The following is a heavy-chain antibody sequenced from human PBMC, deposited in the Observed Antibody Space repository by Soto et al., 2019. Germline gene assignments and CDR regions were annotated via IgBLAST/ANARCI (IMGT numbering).Heavy chain of an antibody. CDR2: MYHSGST. CDR3: ASLPPRIQFAVRPIPT. Sequence: QVQLRESGPGLVKPSGTLSLNCAVSGGSISSTNWWTWVRQSPGKGLEWIGEMYHSGSTTYNPSPRARVTRSVDKSNSPSPPQPRRVPAPDTAVYYCASLPPRIQFAVRPIPTWGRGTLVTVSA. J-gene: IGHJ5*02. CDR1: GGSISSTNW. V-gene: IGHV4-4*02. D-gene: IGHD1-1*01.